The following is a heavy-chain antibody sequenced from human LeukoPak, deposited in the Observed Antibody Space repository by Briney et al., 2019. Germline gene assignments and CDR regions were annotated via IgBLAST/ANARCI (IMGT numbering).Heavy chain of an antibody. Sequence: PSETLSLTCTVSGGSISSYYWSWIRQPPGKGLEWIGYIYYSGSTNYNPSLKSRVTISVDTSKNQFSLKLSSVTAADTAVYYCASEGYDILTGPIGFDYWGQGTLVTVSS. J-gene: IGHJ4*02. CDR3: ASEGYDILTGPIGFDY. V-gene: IGHV4-59*01. CDR1: GGSISSYY. CDR2: IYYSGST. D-gene: IGHD3-9*01.